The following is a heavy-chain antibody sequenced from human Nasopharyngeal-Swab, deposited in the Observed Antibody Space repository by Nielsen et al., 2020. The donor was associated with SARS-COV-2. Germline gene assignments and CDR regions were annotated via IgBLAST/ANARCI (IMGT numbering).Heavy chain of an antibody. V-gene: IGHV1-3*01. D-gene: IGHD3-3*01. CDR2: INAGNGNT. CDR3: AGGSGYYTYYYMDV. J-gene: IGHJ6*03. Sequence: WVRQAPGQRLEWMGWINAGNGNTKYSQKFQGRVTITRDTSASTAYMELSSLRSEDTAVYYCAGGSGYYTYYYMDVWGKGTTVTVSS.